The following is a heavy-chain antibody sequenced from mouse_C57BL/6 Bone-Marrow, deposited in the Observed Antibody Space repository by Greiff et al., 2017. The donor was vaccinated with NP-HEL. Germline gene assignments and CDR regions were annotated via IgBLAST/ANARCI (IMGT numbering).Heavy chain of an antibody. Sequence: QVHVKQSGAELVRPGTSVKVSCKASGYAFTNYLIVWVKQRPGQGLEWIGVINPGSGGTNYNERFKGKATLTADKSSSTAYMQLSSLTSEDSAVYFCARSGDGYSLFDYWGQGTTLTVSS. CDR1: GYAFTNYL. CDR3: ARSGDGYSLFDY. D-gene: IGHD2-3*01. J-gene: IGHJ2*01. CDR2: INPGSGGT. V-gene: IGHV1-54*01.